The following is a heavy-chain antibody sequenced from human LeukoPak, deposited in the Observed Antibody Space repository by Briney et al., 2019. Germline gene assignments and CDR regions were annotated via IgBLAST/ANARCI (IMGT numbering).Heavy chain of an antibody. V-gene: IGHV1-2*02. J-gene: IGHJ5*02. Sequence: ASVKVSCKASGYTFTTYYIHWVRQAPGQALEWMGWINPNGGGTSYARNFQGRVTMTRDTSITTAYMGLSSLTFDDTAVYYCARDLRQQLILGWLDPWGQGTLVTVS. CDR2: INPNGGGT. CDR1: GYTFTTYY. CDR3: ARDLRQQLILGWLDP. D-gene: IGHD3/OR15-3a*01.